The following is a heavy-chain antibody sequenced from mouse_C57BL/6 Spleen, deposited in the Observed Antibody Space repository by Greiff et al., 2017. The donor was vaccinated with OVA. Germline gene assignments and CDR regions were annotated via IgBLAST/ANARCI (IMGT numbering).Heavy chain of an antibody. CDR1: GFTFSDYG. CDR3: AKGYYYGSSFDY. V-gene: IGHV5-17*01. D-gene: IGHD1-1*01. Sequence: EVKLVESGGGLVKPGGSLKLSCAASGFTFSDYGMHWVRQAPEKGLEWVAYISSGSSTIYYADTVKGRFTISRDNAKNTLFLQRTSLRSEDTAMYYCAKGYYYGSSFDYWGQGTTLTVS. J-gene: IGHJ2*01. CDR2: ISSGSSTI.